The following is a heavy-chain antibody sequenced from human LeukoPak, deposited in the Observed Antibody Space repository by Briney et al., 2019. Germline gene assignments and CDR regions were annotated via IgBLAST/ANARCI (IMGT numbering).Heavy chain of an antibody. CDR2: TYYSGNT. Sequence: PSQTLSLICSVSGDLVIGAPYYWSWVRQHPGKGLEWIAYTYYSGNTYFNPYLKSRATLSVDTSKNQLSLNLTSLSGADTAVYFCARAVGSTSWFDSWGQGTLVAVSS. CDR3: ARAVGSTSWFDS. J-gene: IGHJ5*01. D-gene: IGHD1-26*01. V-gene: IGHV4-31*03. CDR1: GDLVIGAPYY.